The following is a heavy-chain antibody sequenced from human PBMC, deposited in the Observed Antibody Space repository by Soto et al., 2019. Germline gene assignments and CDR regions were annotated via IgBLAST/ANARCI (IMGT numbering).Heavy chain of an antibody. CDR2: ISAYNGNT. D-gene: IGHD2-2*01. Sequence: GESLKISCKASGYTFTSYGISWVRQAPGQGLEWMGWISAYNGNTNYAQKLQGRVTMTTDTSTSTAYMELRSLRSDDTAVYYCARVGVVVVPADDPWGQGTLVTVSS. V-gene: IGHV1-18*01. CDR3: ARVGVVVVPADDP. J-gene: IGHJ5*02. CDR1: GYTFTSYG.